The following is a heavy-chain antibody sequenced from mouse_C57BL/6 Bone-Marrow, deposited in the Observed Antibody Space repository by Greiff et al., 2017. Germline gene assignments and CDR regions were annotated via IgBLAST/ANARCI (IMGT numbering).Heavy chain of an antibody. CDR2: ISNGGGST. CDR3: ARHPPVTTVVATDAMDY. D-gene: IGHD1-1*01. V-gene: IGHV5-12*01. CDR1: GFTFSDYY. J-gene: IGHJ4*01. Sequence: EVKLMESGGGLVQPGGSLKLSCAASGFTFSDYYMYWVRQTPEKRLEWVAYISNGGGSTYYPDTVKGRFTISRDNAKNTLYLQMSRLKSEDTAMYYCARHPPVTTVVATDAMDYWGQGTSVTVSS.